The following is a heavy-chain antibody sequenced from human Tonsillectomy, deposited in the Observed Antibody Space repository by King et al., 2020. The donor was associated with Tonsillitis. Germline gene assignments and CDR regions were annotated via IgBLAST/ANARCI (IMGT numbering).Heavy chain of an antibody. J-gene: IGHJ4*02. D-gene: IGHD1-26*01. CDR2: IYYSGST. V-gene: IGHV4-59*08. CDR1: GGYISSYY. Sequence: VQLQESGPGLVKPSETLSLTCTVSGGYISSYYWSWIRQPPGKGLEWIGYIYYSGSTNYNPSLKSRVTISVDTSKNQFSLKLSSVTAADTAVYYCARHGSTYRGFDYWGQGTLVTVSS. CDR3: ARHGSTYRGFDY.